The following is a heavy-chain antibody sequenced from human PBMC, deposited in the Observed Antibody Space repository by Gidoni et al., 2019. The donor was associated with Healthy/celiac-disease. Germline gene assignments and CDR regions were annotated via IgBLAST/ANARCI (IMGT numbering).Heavy chain of an antibody. CDR1: GGSISSGRYY. CDR3: ASGLRGPFWSGYYSGWFDP. CDR2: IYYSGST. D-gene: IGHD3-3*01. Sequence: QVQLQESGPGLVKPSQTLSLTCTVSGGSISSGRYYWSWIRQHPGKGLEWIGYIYYSGSTDYNPSLKIRVTISVDTSKTQFSLKLSSVTAADTAVYYCASGLRGPFWSGYYSGWFDPWGQGTLVTVSS. J-gene: IGHJ5*02. V-gene: IGHV4-31*03.